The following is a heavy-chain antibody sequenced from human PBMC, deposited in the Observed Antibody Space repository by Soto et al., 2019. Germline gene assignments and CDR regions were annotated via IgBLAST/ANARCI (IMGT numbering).Heavy chain of an antibody. CDR1: GGSISSYY. CDR2: FYYSGST. J-gene: IGHJ6*02. Sequence: PSETLSLTCTVSGGSISSYYWSWIRQPPGKRLERFWYFYYSGSTIYTPSLKSRFTISVDSSQYPISLNLSSVTAADTAVYYFARDSQYSYGPGYYYYYYGMDVWGQGTTVTVSS. V-gene: IGHV4-59*01. CDR3: ARDSQYSYGPGYYYYYYGMDV. D-gene: IGHD5-18*01.